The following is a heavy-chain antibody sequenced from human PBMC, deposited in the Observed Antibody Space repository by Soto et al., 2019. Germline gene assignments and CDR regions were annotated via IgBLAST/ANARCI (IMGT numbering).Heavy chain of an antibody. D-gene: IGHD4-17*01. CDR3: ARDGHMTTVTGDAFDI. J-gene: IGHJ3*02. V-gene: IGHV4-31*03. CDR1: GCSISSGGYY. CDR2: IYYSGST. Sequence: SETLSLTCTVSGCSISSGGYYWSWIRQHPGKGLEWIGYIYYSGSTYYNPSLKSRVTISVDTSKNQFSLKLSSVTAADTAVYYCARDGHMTTVTGDAFDIWGQGTMVT.